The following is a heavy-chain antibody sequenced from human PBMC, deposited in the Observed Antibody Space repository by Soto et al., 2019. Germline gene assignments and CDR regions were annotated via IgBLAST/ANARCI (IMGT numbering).Heavy chain of an antibody. CDR2: IYYSGST. Sequence: QVQLQESGPGLVKPSQTLSLTCTVSGGSISSGDYYWSWIRQPPGKGLEWIGYIYYSGSTYYNPSLKSRVTISVDTSKNQFSLKLSSVTAADTAVYYCASNIVVVPAAIGYYYGMDVWGQGTTVTVSS. J-gene: IGHJ6*02. D-gene: IGHD2-2*02. CDR1: GGSISSGDYY. V-gene: IGHV4-30-4*01. CDR3: ASNIVVVPAAIGYYYGMDV.